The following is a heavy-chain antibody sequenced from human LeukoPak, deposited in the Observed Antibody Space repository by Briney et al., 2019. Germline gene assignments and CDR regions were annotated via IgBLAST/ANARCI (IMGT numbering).Heavy chain of an antibody. CDR1: GDSISGYY. V-gene: IGHV4-59*08. CDR3: AKHIRLTGSTGNYYSYYLDV. J-gene: IGHJ6*03. D-gene: IGHD1-7*01. Sequence: SETLSLTCAVSGDSISGYYWSWIRQPPGKGLEWIGYIYYSGTTKYNASPKSRVTISVDTSKNQFSLELSSVTAADTAVYYCAKHIRLTGSTGNYYSYYLDVWGKGTTVTVSS. CDR2: IYYSGTT.